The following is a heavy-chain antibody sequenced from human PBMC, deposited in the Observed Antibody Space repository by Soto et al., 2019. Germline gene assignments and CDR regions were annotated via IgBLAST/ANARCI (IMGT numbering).Heavy chain of an antibody. CDR2: INAGNGNT. V-gene: IGHV1-3*01. Sequence: ASVKVSFKASGYTFTSYAMHWVRQAPGQRLEWMGWINAGNGNTKYSQKFQGRVTITRDTSASTAYMELSSLRSEDTAVYYCARDHDPWFYYGMDVWGQGTTVTVSS. D-gene: IGHD3-10*01. J-gene: IGHJ6*02. CDR3: ARDHDPWFYYGMDV. CDR1: GYTFTSYA.